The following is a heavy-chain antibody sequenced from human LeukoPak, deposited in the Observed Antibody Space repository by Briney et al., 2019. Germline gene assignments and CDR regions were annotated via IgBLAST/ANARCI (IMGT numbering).Heavy chain of an antibody. V-gene: IGHV4-39*01. Sequence: SETLSLTCSVSGGSISSSSYYWDWIRQPPGKGLEWIGSIYYSGSTYYNPSLKSRITISVDTSKNQFSLKLSSVTAADTAVYYCARRPVPAAPLDYWGQGTLVTVSS. CDR2: IYYSGST. CDR3: ARRPVPAAPLDY. J-gene: IGHJ4*02. CDR1: GGSISSSSYY. D-gene: IGHD2-2*01.